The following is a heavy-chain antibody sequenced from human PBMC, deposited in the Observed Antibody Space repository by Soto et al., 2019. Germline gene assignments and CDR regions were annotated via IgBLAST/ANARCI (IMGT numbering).Heavy chain of an antibody. CDR2: IYYSGST. CDR1: GGSISSGSYY. Sequence: QLQLQESGPGLVKPSETLSLTCTVSGGSISSGSYYWGWIRQPPGKGLEWIGNIYYSGSTYYNPSLKSRVTISVDTSKNQFSLKLSSVTAADTAVYYCARRPMVRGDPFDYWGQGTLVTVSS. V-gene: IGHV4-39*01. CDR3: ARRPMVRGDPFDY. J-gene: IGHJ4*02. D-gene: IGHD3-10*01.